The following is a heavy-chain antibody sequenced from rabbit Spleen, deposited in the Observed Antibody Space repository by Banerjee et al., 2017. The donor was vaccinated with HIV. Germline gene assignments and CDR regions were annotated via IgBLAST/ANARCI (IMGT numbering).Heavy chain of an antibody. D-gene: IGHD2-1*01. CDR3: ARARDTCDDVGDYARLDL. J-gene: IGHJ3*01. CDR2: IYTAGGTT. V-gene: IGHV1S43*01. Sequence: QEQLEESGGGLVKPEGSLTLTCTASGFSFSNNYYMCWVRQAPGKGLEWIGLIYTAGGTTYYASWVNGRFTISSDNAQNTVDLQMNSLTAADPATYFGARARDTCDDVGDYARLDLWGPGTLVTVS. CDR1: GFSFSNNYY.